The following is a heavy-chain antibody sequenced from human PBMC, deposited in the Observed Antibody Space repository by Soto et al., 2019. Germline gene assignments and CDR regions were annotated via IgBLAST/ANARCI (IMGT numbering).Heavy chain of an antibody. J-gene: IGHJ5*01. Sequence: GPELKKPGASVKVSCKTSGYSFYNSGISWVRQAPGQGLEWMGWISVFNGYAHYAQKFQGRVSMTADTLTSTAYMELRGLRSDDTAMYYCSKNRTSWFASWGQGTPVTVSS. V-gene: IGHV1-18*01. D-gene: IGHD2-2*01. CDR2: ISVFNGYA. CDR3: SKNRTSWFAS. CDR1: GYSFYNSG.